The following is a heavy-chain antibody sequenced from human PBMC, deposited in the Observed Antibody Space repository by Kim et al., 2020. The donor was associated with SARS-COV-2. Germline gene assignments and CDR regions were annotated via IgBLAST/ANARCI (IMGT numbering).Heavy chain of an antibody. CDR2: ISYDGRNK. V-gene: IGHV3-30*04. D-gene: IGHD2-15*01. Sequence: GGSLRLSCAASGFIFSNYAMNWVRQAPGKGLEWVTVISYDGRNKYYTDSVKGRFTISRDNSKNTLYLQMNSLRPEDTAVYYCARHAAYCGGGNCYSGGYFPHWGQGTWSASPQ. CDR1: GFIFSNYA. J-gene: IGHJ1*01. CDR3: ARHAAYCGGGNCYSGGYFPH.